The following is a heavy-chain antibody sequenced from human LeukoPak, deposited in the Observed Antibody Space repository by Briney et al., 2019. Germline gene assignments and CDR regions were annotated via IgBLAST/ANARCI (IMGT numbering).Heavy chain of an antibody. D-gene: IGHD3-22*01. V-gene: IGHV4-39*07. CDR2: IYFSGSP. Sequence: SETLSLTCTVSGGSISSRNFYRGWVRQPPGKGLEWIGSIYFSGSPYYNPSLKSRVSISVDTSKNQFSLKLSSVTAADTAVYYCARGSPPRRNYDSSGYYSYYFDYWGQGTLVTVSS. J-gene: IGHJ4*02. CDR3: ARGSPPRRNYDSSGYYSYYFDY. CDR1: GGSISSRNFY.